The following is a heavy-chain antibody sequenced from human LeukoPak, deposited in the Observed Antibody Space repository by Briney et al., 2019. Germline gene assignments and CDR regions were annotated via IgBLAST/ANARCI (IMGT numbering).Heavy chain of an antibody. J-gene: IGHJ4*02. CDR3: ARGRGSSSSFSDY. V-gene: IGHV4-34*01. D-gene: IGHD6-6*01. Sequence: PSETLSLTCAVYGGSFSGYYWSWIRQPPGKGLEWIGEINHSGSTNYNPSLKSRVTISVDTSKNQFSLKLSSVTAADTAVYHRARGRGSSSSFSDYRGQGTLVTVSS. CDR1: GGSFSGYY. CDR2: INHSGST.